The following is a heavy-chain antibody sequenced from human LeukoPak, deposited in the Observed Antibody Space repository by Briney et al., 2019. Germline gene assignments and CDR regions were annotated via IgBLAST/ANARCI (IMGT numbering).Heavy chain of an antibody. J-gene: IGHJ4*02. CDR1: GGTFSSYA. CDR2: IIPILGIA. D-gene: IGHD1-26*01. Sequence: GASVKVSCKASGGTFSSYAISWVRQAPGQGLEWMGRIIPILGIANYAQKFQGRVTITADKSTSTAYMELSSLRSEDTAVYYCARASRGVGVAFDYWGQGTLVTVSS. V-gene: IGHV1-69*04. CDR3: ARASRGVGVAFDY.